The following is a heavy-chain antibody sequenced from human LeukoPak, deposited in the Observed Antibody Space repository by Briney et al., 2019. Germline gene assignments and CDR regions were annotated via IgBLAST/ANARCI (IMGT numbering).Heavy chain of an antibody. D-gene: IGHD1/OR15-1a*01. CDR2: ISYDGSNK. V-gene: IGHV3-30*03. CDR3: ATEQEGRRAAFDY. Sequence: GGSLRLSCAASGFNFSSYGMHWVRQAPGKGLEWVAVISYDGSNKYYADSVKGRFTISRDNSKNTLYLQMNSLRAEDTAIYYCATEQEGRRAAFDYWGQGTLVTVSS. CDR1: GFNFSSYG. J-gene: IGHJ4*02.